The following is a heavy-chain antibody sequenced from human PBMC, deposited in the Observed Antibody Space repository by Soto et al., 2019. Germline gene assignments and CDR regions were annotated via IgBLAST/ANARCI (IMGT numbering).Heavy chain of an antibody. CDR3: ASRTIFGVVPESSGAFGI. Sequence: GESLKISCKGSGYSFTSYWIGWVRQMPGKGLEWMGIIYPGDSDTRYSPSFQGQVTISADKSISTAYLQWSSLKASDTAMYYCASRTIFGVVPESSGAFGIWGQGTMVTVSS. V-gene: IGHV5-51*01. CDR1: GYSFTSYW. D-gene: IGHD3-3*01. J-gene: IGHJ3*02. CDR2: IYPGDSDT.